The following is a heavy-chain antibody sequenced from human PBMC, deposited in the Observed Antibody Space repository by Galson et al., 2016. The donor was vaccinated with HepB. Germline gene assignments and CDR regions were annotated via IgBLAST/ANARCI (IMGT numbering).Heavy chain of an antibody. CDR3: ARPREHFGSGSYLDY. D-gene: IGHD3-10*01. CDR1: GFNFISYG. V-gene: IGHV3-33*01. CDR2: TWFDGNYK. J-gene: IGHJ4*02. Sequence: SLRLSCAASGFNFISYGMHWVRQAPGKGLEWVAVTWFDGNYKDYAESVKGRITVSRDNTKNTLSLQLDSLRAEDTAVYHCARPREHFGSGSYLDYWGQGTLVIV.